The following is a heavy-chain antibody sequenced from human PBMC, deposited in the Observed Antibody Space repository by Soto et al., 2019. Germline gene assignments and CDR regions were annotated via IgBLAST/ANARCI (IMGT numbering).Heavy chain of an antibody. CDR2: ISGSGGST. CDR3: AKVIKRSVAGTGYNWFDP. CDR1: GFTFSSYA. D-gene: IGHD6-13*01. Sequence: GGSLRLSCAASGFTFSSYAISWVRQAPGKGLEWVSAISGSGGSTYYADSVKGRFTISRDNSKNTLYLQMNSLRAEDTAVYYCAKVIKRSVAGTGYNWFDPWGQGTLVTVSS. V-gene: IGHV3-23*01. J-gene: IGHJ5*02.